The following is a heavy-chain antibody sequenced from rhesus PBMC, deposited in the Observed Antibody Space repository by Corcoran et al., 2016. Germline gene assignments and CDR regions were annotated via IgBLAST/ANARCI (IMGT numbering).Heavy chain of an antibody. J-gene: IGHJ4*01. CDR2: INPKTGGT. CDR3: VTRYFDY. D-gene: IGHD1-26*01. V-gene: IGHV1-138*01. CDR1: GYPFTDYY. Sequence: QVQLVQSGAEVKKPGSSVKVSCKASGYPFTDYYMHCVRQAPGKGLEWMGEINPKTGGTNYAQKFQGRVTMTRDTSTSTAYMELSSLRSEDTAVYYCVTRYFDYWGQGVLVTVSS.